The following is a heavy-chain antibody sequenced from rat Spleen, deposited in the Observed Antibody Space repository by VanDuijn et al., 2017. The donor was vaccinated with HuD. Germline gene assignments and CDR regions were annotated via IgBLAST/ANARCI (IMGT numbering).Heavy chain of an antibody. J-gene: IGHJ3*01. Sequence: EVQLQESGPGLVKPSQSLSLTCSVTGYSITSNYWGLIRKFPGNKMEWIGHISYSGSTSYNHSLKSRISITRDTSKNQFFLQLNSVTFEDTATYYCARTVYSTDYYYVPFASWGQGALVTVSS. D-gene: IGHD1-6*01. CDR3: ARTVYSTDYYYVPFAS. CDR1: GYSITSNY. CDR2: ISYSGST. V-gene: IGHV3-1*01.